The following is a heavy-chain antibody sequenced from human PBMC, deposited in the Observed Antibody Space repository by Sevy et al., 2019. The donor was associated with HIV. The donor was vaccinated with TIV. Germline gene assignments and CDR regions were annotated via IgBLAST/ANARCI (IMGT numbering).Heavy chain of an antibody. CDR2: VFYSGST. Sequence: SETLSLTCTVSGASISTYYWSWIRQPPGKGLEWIGYVFYSGSTNYNPSLKSRLTISVDTSKSQFSLKLSSVSAADTAVYCGARANVPVLLGLLGGFDFWGQGTLVTVSS. V-gene: IGHV4-59*01. J-gene: IGHJ4*02. D-gene: IGHD7-27*01. CDR1: GASISTYY. CDR3: ARANVPVLLGLLGGFDF.